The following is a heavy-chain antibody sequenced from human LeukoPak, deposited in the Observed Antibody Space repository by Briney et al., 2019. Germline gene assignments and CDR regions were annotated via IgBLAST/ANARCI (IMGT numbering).Heavy chain of an antibody. CDR2: FDPEDGET. V-gene: IGHV1-24*01. CDR3: VGGAPNWGFDY. D-gene: IGHD7-27*01. J-gene: IGHJ4*02. Sequence: APVKVSCKVSGYTLTELSMHWVRQAPGKGLEWMGGFDPEDGETIYAQNFQGRVTMTRNTSISTAYMELSSLRSEDTAVYYCVGGAPNWGFDYWGQGTLVTVSS. CDR1: GYTLTELS.